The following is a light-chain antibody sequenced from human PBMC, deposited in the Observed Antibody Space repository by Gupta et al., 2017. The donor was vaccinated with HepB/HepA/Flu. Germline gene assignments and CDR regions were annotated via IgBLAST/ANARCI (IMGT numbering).Light chain of an antibody. CDR1: SGSVTTGYY. CDR2: NTK. V-gene: IGLV8-61*01. CDR3: ALYMGDGISV. J-gene: IGLJ3*02. Sequence: QTVVTQEPSLSVSPGGTVTFTCALSSGSVTTGYYTSWYQQTPGQAPHTLIYNTKSCSSGVPDRFSGSILGNKAALTITGAQADDESTYYCALYMGDGISVFGGGTKLTVL.